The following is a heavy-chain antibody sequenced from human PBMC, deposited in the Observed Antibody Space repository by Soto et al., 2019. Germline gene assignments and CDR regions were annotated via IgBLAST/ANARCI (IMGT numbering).Heavy chain of an antibody. CDR1: GFTFSSYG. V-gene: IGHV3-33*01. J-gene: IGHJ4*02. D-gene: IGHD6-19*01. CDR2: IWYDGSNK. CDR3: ARVGIAVAGTWYFDY. Sequence: GGSLRLSCAASGFTFSSYGMHWVRQAPGKGLEWVAVIWYDGSNKYYADSVKGRFTISRDNSKNTLYLQMNSLRAEDTAVYYCARVGIAVAGTWYFDYWGQGTLVTVSS.